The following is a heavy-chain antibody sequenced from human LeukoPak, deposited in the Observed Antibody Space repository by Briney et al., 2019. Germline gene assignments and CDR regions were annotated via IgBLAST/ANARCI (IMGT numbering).Heavy chain of an antibody. J-gene: IGHJ4*02. CDR2: INPNSGST. V-gene: IGHV1-2*02. CDR3: ARDRTYYYDSSGYLFDY. D-gene: IGHD3-22*01. Sequence: ASVTVSCKASGYTFTGYYMRWVRQAPGQGLEWMGWINPNSGSTNYAQKFQGRVTMTRDTSISTAYMELSRLRSDDTAVYYCARDRTYYYDSSGYLFDYWGQGTLVTVSS. CDR1: GYTFTGYY.